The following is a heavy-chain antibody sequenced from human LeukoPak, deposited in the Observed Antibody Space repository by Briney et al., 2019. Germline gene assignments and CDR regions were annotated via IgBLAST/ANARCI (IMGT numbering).Heavy chain of an antibody. J-gene: IGHJ4*02. CDR3: ASGYDFWSGYHY. V-gene: IGHV3-30-3*01. CDR1: GFTFSSYA. D-gene: IGHD3-3*01. CDR2: ISHDGSNK. Sequence: QPGGSLRLSCAASGFTFSSYAMHWVRQAPGKGLEWVAVISHDGSNKYYADSVKGRFTISRDNSKNTLYLQMNSLRAEDTAVYYCASGYDFWSGYHYWGQGTLVTVSS.